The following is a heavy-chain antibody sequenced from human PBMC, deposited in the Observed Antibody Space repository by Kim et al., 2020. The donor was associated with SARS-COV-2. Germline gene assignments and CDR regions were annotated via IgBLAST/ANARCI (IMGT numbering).Heavy chain of an antibody. D-gene: IGHD2-15*01. Sequence: SETLSLTCTVSGGSISSSSYYWGWIRQPPGKGLEWIGSIYYSGSTYYNPSLKSRVTISVDTSKNQFSLKLSSVTAADTAVYYCARSEVVAATGIDYWGQGTLVTVSS. CDR3: ARSEVVAATGIDY. V-gene: IGHV4-39*01. J-gene: IGHJ4*02. CDR1: GGSISSSSYY. CDR2: IYYSGST.